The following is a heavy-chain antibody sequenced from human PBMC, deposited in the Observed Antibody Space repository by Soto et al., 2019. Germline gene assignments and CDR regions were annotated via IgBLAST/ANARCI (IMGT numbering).Heavy chain of an antibody. D-gene: IGHD3-3*01. V-gene: IGHV1-2*04. J-gene: IGHJ6*02. CDR2: INPNSGGT. CDR1: GYTFTGYY. CDR3: ARYNYDYWSGYNSGYYYYGMDV. Sequence: ASVKVSCKASGYTFTGYYMHWVRQAPGQGLEWTGWINPNSGGTNYAQKFQGWVTMTRDTSISTAYMELSRLRSDDTAVYYCARYNYDYWSGYNSGYYYYGMDVWG.